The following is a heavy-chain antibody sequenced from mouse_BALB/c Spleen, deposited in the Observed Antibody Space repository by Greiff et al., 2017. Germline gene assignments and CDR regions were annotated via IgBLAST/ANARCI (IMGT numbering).Heavy chain of an antibody. CDR3: ARVLWYFDV. Sequence: EVQGVESGGGLVQPGGSLKLSCAASGFTFSSYGMSWVRQTPDKRLELVATINSNGGSTYYPDSVKGRFTISRDNAKNTLYLQMSSLKSEDTAMYYCARVLWYFDVWGAGTTVTVSS. J-gene: IGHJ1*01. V-gene: IGHV5-6-3*01. CDR2: INSNGGST. CDR1: GFTFSSYG.